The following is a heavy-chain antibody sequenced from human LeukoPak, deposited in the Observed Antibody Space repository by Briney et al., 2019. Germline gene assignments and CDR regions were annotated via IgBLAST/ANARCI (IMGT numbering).Heavy chain of an antibody. V-gene: IGHV3-66*02. CDR3: ARDKIGVVRTAFDI. D-gene: IGHD3-3*01. J-gene: IGHJ3*02. Sequence: PGGSLRLSCAASGFTVNSNYMSWVRQAPGKGLEWVSVIYSGGSTYYADSVKGRFTISRDNSKNTLYLQMNSLRAEDTAVYYCARDKIGVVRTAFDIWGQGTMVTVSS. CDR1: GFTVNSNY. CDR2: IYSGGST.